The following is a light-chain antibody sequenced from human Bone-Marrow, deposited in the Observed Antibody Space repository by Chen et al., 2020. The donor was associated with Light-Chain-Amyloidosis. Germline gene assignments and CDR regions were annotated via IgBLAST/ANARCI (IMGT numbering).Light chain of an antibody. CDR3: GTWENSLSTYV. CDR2: EDN. J-gene: IGLJ1*01. Sequence: QSVLTQPPSVSAAPGQNVTISCSGRTSNIGNNYVSWYQHLPGTVPRVLIYEDNRRPSGIPDRFSGSKSGTAATLGITGLQSGDEADYYCGTWENSLSTYVFGTGTKVTVL. CDR1: TSNIGNNY. V-gene: IGLV1-51*01.